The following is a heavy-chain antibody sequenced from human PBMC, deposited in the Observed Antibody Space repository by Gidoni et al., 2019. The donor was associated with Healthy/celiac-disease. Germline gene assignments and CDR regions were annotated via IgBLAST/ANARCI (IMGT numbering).Heavy chain of an antibody. CDR2: INHSGST. Sequence: QVQLQQWGAGLLKPSETLSLTCAVTGGSFSGYYWRWIRQPPGKGLEWMGEINHSGSTNYNPSLKSRVTISVDTSKTQFSLKLSSVSAADTAVYYCARRGVGATNFYYWGQGTLVTVSS. CDR1: GGSFSGYY. J-gene: IGHJ4*02. V-gene: IGHV4-34*01. CDR3: ARRGVGATNFYY. D-gene: IGHD1-26*01.